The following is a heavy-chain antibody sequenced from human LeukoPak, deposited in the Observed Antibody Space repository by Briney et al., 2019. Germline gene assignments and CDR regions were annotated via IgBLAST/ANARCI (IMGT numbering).Heavy chain of an antibody. Sequence: GGSLRLSCAASGFTFSSYAMHWVRQAPGKGLEWVTVISYDGSNKYYADSVKGRFTISRDNSKNTLYLQLNSLRAEDTAVYYCARDLRSGGYGGYYFDYWGQGTLVTVSS. CDR1: GFTFSSYA. J-gene: IGHJ4*02. V-gene: IGHV3-30-3*01. CDR2: ISYDGSNK. CDR3: ARDLRSGGYGGYYFDY. D-gene: IGHD1-26*01.